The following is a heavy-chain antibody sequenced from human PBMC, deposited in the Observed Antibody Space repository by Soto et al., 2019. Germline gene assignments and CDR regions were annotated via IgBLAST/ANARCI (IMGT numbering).Heavy chain of an antibody. J-gene: IGHJ6*04. CDR1: GFTFDDYA. Sequence: GGSLRLSCAASGFTFDDYAMHWVRQAPGKGLEWVSGISWNSGSIGYADSVKGRFTISRDNAKNSLYLQMNSLRAEDTALYYCAKIVGYYDILTGYSPVSGMDVWGKGTTVTVSS. CDR2: ISWNSGSI. V-gene: IGHV3-9*01. CDR3: AKIVGYYDILTGYSPVSGMDV. D-gene: IGHD3-9*01.